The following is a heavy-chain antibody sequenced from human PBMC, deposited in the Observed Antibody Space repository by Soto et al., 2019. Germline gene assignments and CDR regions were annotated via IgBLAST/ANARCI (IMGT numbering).Heavy chain of an antibody. V-gene: IGHV4-61*01. D-gene: IGHD6-19*01. CDR2: IYYSGST. CDR1: GGSVSSGSYY. CDR3: ARASGSYGMDV. J-gene: IGHJ6*02. Sequence: QVQLQESGPGLVKPSETLSLTCTVSGGSVSSGSYYWSWIRQPPGKGLEWIGYIYYSGSTNYNPSLKSRVTTSVDTSKNQFSLKLSSVTAADTAVYYCARASGSYGMDVWGQGTTVTVSS.